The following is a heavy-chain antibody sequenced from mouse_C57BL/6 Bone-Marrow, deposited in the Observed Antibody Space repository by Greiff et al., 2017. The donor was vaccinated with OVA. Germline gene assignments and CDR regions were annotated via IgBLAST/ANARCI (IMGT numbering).Heavy chain of an antibody. CDR1: GFSLSTSGMG. J-gene: IGHJ1*03. D-gene: IGHD1-1*01. CDR2: IYWDDDK. CDR3: ARRDTTVVATNWYFDV. V-gene: IGHV8-12*01. Sequence: QVTLKVSGPGILQSSQTLSLTCSFSGFSLSTSGMGVSWIRQPSGKGLEWLAHIYWDDDKRYTPSLKSRLTISKDTSRNQVFLKITSVDTADTATYYCARRDTTVVATNWYFDVWGTGTTVTVFS.